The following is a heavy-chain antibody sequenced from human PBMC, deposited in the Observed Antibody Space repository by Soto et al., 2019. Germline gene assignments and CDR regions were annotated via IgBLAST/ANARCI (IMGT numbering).Heavy chain of an antibody. D-gene: IGHD3-10*01. Sequence: QVQLQESGPGLVKPSETLSLTCTVSGGSISSYYWSWIRQPPGKGLEWIGYIYYSGTTNYNPSLTSRGTISVDRAKNQFSLKLSSVTAEDTAVYYCATALVRFGESRFEYWGQGTLVTVSS. CDR2: IYYSGTT. CDR1: GGSISSYY. V-gene: IGHV4-59*01. J-gene: IGHJ4*02. CDR3: ATALVRFGESRFEY.